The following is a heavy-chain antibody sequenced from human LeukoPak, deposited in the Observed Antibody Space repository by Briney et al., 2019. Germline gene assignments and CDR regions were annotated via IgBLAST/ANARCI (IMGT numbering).Heavy chain of an antibody. D-gene: IGHD6-19*01. CDR1: GGSFSGYY. V-gene: IGHV4-34*01. CDR3: ARISYSSGWYIGYYGMDV. CDR2: INHSGST. J-gene: IGHJ6*02. Sequence: PSETLSLTCAVYGGSFSGYYWSWIRQPPGKGLEWIGEINHSGSTNYNPSLKSRVTISVDTSKNQFSLKLSSVTAADTAVYYCARISYSSGWYIGYYGMDVWGQGTTVTVSS.